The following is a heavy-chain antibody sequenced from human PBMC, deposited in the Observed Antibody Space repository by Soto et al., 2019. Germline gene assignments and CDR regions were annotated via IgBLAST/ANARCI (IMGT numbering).Heavy chain of an antibody. V-gene: IGHV4-31*03. J-gene: IGHJ4*02. Sequence: SETLSLTCTVSGGSISSGGYYWSWIRQHPGKGLEWIGYIYYSGSTYISRYLESRVTILVDTSKNQVSLKLSSVTGAVTSVYYCARGGIAVAGYFDYWGQGTLGTVSS. D-gene: IGHD6-19*01. CDR1: GGSISSGGYY. CDR2: IYYSGST. CDR3: ARGGIAVAGYFDY.